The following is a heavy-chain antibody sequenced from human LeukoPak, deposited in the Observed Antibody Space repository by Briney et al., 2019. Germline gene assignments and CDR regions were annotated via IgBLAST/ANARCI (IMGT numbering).Heavy chain of an antibody. J-gene: IGHJ4*02. CDR2: ISGSGGST. CDR1: GFTFSSYA. Sequence: GGSLRLSCAAPGFTFSSYAMSWVRQAPGKGLEWVSAISGSGGSTYYADSVKGRFTISRDNSKNMLFLQMNSLRAEDTAVYYCAKRGWVSSSWYFDYWGQGTLVTVSS. D-gene: IGHD6-13*01. CDR3: AKRGWVSSSWYFDY. V-gene: IGHV3-23*01.